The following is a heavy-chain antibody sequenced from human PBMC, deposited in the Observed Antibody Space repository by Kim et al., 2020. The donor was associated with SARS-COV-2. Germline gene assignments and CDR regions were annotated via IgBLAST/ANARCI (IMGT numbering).Heavy chain of an antibody. J-gene: IGHJ4*02. V-gene: IGHV3-11*03. CDR1: GFTFSDYY. Sequence: GGSLRLSCAASGFTFSDYYMSWIRQAPGKGLEWVSYISGISSYTHYADPVKGRSTISRDNAKNSVYLQMNSLRADDTAVYYCAGMVRGDFPDYWGQGTL. D-gene: IGHD3-10*01. CDR2: ISGISSYT. CDR3: AGMVRGDFPDY.